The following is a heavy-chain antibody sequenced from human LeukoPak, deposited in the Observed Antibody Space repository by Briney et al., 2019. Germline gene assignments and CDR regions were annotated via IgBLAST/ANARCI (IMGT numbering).Heavy chain of an antibody. Sequence: ASVKVSCKASGYTFTSYGISWVRQAPGQGLEWMGWISAYNGNTNYAQKLQGRVTMTTDTSTSTAYMELRSQRSDDTAVYYCARDLGGGYSYGLDYWGQGTLVTVSS. CDR2: ISAYNGNT. V-gene: IGHV1-18*01. CDR3: ARDLGGGYSYGLDY. D-gene: IGHD5-18*01. J-gene: IGHJ4*02. CDR1: GYTFTSYG.